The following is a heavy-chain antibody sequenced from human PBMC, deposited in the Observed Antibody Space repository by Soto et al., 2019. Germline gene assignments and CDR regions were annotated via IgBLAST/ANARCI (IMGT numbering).Heavy chain of an antibody. CDR3: AKDPSTGPPDC. D-gene: IGHD3-9*01. J-gene: IGHJ4*02. CDR2: IHPSGGST. Sequence: EVQLLESGGDLVQPGGSLRLSCAAAGFMFSSYGMSWVRQAPGKGLQWVATIHPSGGSTHYAESVRGRFTISRDNSRYTLYLQMNSLRAEDTAVYYCAKDPSTGPPDCWAQGALVTFSS. CDR1: GFMFSSYG. V-gene: IGHV3-23*01.